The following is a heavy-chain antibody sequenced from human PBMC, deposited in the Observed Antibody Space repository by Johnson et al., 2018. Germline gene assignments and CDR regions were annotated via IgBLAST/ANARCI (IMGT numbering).Heavy chain of an antibody. CDR1: GFTFSSYW. V-gene: IGHV3-7*01. Sequence: VQLVQSGGGLVQPGGSLXLSCAASGFTFSSYWMSWVRQAQGKGLEWVANKKHDGSEKYYVASVKGRFTIPRDNANNPLYLQMNSLRAQDTAVYYCARSFAFDIWGQWTMVTVSS. CDR2: KKHDGSEK. D-gene: IGHD3-16*02. CDR3: ARSFAFDI. J-gene: IGHJ3*02.